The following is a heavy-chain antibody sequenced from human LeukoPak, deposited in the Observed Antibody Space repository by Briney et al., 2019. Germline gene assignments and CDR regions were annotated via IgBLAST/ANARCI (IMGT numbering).Heavy chain of an antibody. CDR1: GFTFSSYA. V-gene: IGHV3-23*01. CDR2: ISGSGGST. D-gene: IGHD3-3*01. J-gene: IGHJ4*02. Sequence: AGGSLRLSCAASGFTFSSYAMSWVRQAPGKGLEWVSAISGSGGSTYYADSVKGRFTISRDNSKNTLYLQMNSLRAEDTAVYYCAKHSYYDFWSGYSYYFDYGGQGTLVTVSS. CDR3: AKHSYYDFWSGYSYYFDY.